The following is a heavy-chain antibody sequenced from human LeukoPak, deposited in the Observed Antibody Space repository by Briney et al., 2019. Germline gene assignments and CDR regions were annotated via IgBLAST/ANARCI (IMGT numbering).Heavy chain of an antibody. D-gene: IGHD2-21*02. CDR2: IKQDGTQK. V-gene: IGHV3-7*05. CDR1: GFTFGSYW. CDR3: ARNCGSDCSQAFDL. J-gene: IGHJ3*01. Sequence: GGSLRLSCAASGFTFGSYWMSWVRQAPGRGLEWVADIKQDGTQKYYVDSLEGRITISRDNIKNSLYLQVNSLRVEGTAVYYCARNCGSDCSQAFDLWGQGTMVTVSS.